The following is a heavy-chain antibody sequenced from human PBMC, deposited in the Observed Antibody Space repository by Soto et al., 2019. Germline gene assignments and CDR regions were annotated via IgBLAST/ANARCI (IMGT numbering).Heavy chain of an antibody. V-gene: IGHV1-3*01. Sequence: ASVKGSCKASGYTFTDYSLQWVRQAPGQRLEWMGWINPASGKTKYSQKFQGRVTITRDTSASTAYMELSSLTSEDTALYYCARDLWLGESFRYYFXYWAQGTLVXVSS. J-gene: IGHJ4*01. CDR1: GYTFTDYS. CDR2: INPASGKT. D-gene: IGHD3-10*01. CDR3: ARDLWLGESFRYYFXY.